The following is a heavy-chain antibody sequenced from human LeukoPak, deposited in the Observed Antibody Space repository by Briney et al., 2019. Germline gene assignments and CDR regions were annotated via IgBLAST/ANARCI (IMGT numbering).Heavy chain of an antibody. CDR1: GFTFSSYG. CDR2: IRYDGSNK. D-gene: IGHD4-17*01. Sequence: GGSLRLSCAASGFTFSSYGMHWVRQAPGKGLEWVAFIRYDGSNKCYADSVKGRFTISRDNSKNTLYLQMNSLRAEDTAVYYCAKDWNLWIVSADGDYGSDYWGQGTLVTVSS. CDR3: AKDWNLWIVSADGDYGSDY. J-gene: IGHJ4*02. V-gene: IGHV3-30*02.